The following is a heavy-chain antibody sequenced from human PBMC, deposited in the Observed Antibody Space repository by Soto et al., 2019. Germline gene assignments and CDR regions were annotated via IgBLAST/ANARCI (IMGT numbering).Heavy chain of an antibody. D-gene: IGHD4-17*01. V-gene: IGHV1-69*01. CDR2: NIPICGTA. CDR1: GGTFSSYA. CDR3: AVSHDYGDYAFWFDP. J-gene: IGHJ5*02. Sequence: QVQLVQSGAEVKKPGSSVKVSCKASGGTFSSYAISWVRQAPGQGLEWMGGNIPICGTANYAQKFQGRVTITADESTSTAYMELSSLRSEDTAVYYCAVSHDYGDYAFWFDPWGQGTLVTVSS.